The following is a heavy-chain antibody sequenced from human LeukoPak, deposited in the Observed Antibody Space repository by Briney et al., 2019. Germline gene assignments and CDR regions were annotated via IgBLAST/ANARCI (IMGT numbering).Heavy chain of an antibody. Sequence: PGGSLRLSCVASGFTFSNYWMRWVRQAPGKGLEWVADMKSDGSEKNYARSVNGRFTISRDNAKSSLFLQMNSLRAEDTGFYYCARGGLYSFDYWGQGTLVTVSS. J-gene: IGHJ4*02. CDR1: GFTFSNYW. CDR3: ARGGLYSFDY. V-gene: IGHV3-7*01. D-gene: IGHD2-21*01. CDR2: MKSDGSEK.